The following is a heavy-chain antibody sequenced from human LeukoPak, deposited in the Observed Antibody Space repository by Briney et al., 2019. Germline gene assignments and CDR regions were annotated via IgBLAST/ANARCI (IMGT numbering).Heavy chain of an antibody. D-gene: IGHD6-6*01. CDR3: ARDPPSNQPSIAALPYYYYMDV. J-gene: IGHJ6*03. CDR1: GFTFSDYY. V-gene: IGHV3-11*04. CDR2: ISSSGSTI. Sequence: GGSLRLSCAASGFTFSDYYMNWIRQAPGKGLEWVSYISSSGSTIYYADSVKGRFTISRDNAKNSLYLQMNSLRAEDTAVYYCARDPPSNQPSIAALPYYYYMDVWGKGTTVTVSS.